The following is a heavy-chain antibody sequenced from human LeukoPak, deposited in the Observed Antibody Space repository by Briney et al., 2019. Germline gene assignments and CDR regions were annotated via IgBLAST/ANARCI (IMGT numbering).Heavy chain of an antibody. CDR1: GLTFSSYA. D-gene: IGHD4-17*01. V-gene: IGHV3-23*01. Sequence: PGGSLRLSCAASGLTFSSYAMNWVRQAPGKGLEWVSAISGSGGNTYYAESVKGRFTISRDNSKNTLYLQMNSLRAEDTAVYYCANPRGNYGAYAFDIWGQGTMVTVSS. J-gene: IGHJ3*02. CDR2: ISGSGGNT. CDR3: ANPRGNYGAYAFDI.